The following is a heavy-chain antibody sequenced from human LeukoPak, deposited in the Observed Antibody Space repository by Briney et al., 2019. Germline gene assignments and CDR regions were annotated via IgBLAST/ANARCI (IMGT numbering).Heavy chain of an antibody. CDR2: IKQDGSET. V-gene: IGHV3-7*01. CDR1: GFTFSNYW. CDR3: AIESKGYFDY. Sequence: GGSLRLSCAASGFTFSNYWMNWVRQAPGKGLEWVANIKQDGSETYYVDSVKGRFTISRDNAKNSLYLQMNSLRAEDTAVYYCAIESKGYFDYWGQGTLVTVSS. J-gene: IGHJ4*02.